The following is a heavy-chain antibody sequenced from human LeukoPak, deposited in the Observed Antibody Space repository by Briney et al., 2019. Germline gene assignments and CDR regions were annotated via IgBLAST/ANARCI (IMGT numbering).Heavy chain of an antibody. V-gene: IGHV3-30*02. CDR3: AKGSKLLVITRGHYMAV. J-gene: IGHJ6*03. CDR1: GFTFSSYG. Sequence: QPGGSLRLSCAASGFTFSSYGMHWVRQAPGKGLEWVAFIRHDGSNRYYADSVKGRFTISRDNSKNTLYLQMNSLRAGDTAVYYCAKGSKLLVITRGHYMAVWGKGTTVTISS. CDR2: IRHDGSNR. D-gene: IGHD3-9*01.